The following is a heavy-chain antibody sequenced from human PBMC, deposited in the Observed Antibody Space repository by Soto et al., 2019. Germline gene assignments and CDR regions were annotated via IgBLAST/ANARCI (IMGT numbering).Heavy chain of an antibody. D-gene: IGHD6-6*01. CDR1: GYTFTSYD. Sequence: QVQLVQSGAEVKKPWASVKVSCKASGYTFTSYDINWVRQATGQGPEWMGWMNPNSGNTGYAQKFQGRVTMTRNTSISTAYIDLSSLRSEDTAVYYCAIRWLSSSYTFRYHYYGMDVWGQGTTVTVSS. CDR2: MNPNSGNT. CDR3: AIRWLSSSYTFRYHYYGMDV. V-gene: IGHV1-8*01. J-gene: IGHJ6*02.